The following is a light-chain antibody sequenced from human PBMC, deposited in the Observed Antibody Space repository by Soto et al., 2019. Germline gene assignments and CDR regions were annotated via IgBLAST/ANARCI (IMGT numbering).Light chain of an antibody. Sequence: QSVLTQPPSASGIPGQRVTISCSGSSSNIGSNYVYWYQQLPGTAPKLLIYRNNQRPSGVPDRFSGSKSGTSASLAISGLRSEDEADYYCAAWDDSLSGFYVFGTGTKLTV. V-gene: IGLV1-47*01. CDR1: SSNIGSNY. J-gene: IGLJ1*01. CDR3: AAWDDSLSGFYV. CDR2: RNN.